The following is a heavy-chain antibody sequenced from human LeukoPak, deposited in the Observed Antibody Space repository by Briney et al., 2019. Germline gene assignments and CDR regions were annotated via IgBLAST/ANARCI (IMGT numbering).Heavy chain of an antibody. D-gene: IGHD3-3*01. V-gene: IGHV1-58*02. CDR1: GFTFTRSP. CDR2: IAVGSGNT. CDR3: AATGGDYDFWSGYPSSN. J-gene: IGHJ4*02. Sequence: SVKVSCKASGFTFTRSPMQWVRQARGQHLEWIGWIAVGSGNTNYAQKFQERVTFTRDMSTSTAYMELSSLRSEDTAVYYCAATGGDYDFWSGYPSSNWGQGTLVTVSS.